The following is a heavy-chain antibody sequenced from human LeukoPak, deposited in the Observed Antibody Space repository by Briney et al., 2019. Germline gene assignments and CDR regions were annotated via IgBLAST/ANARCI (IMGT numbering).Heavy chain of an antibody. Sequence: ASVKVSCKASGYTFTSYGISWVRQAPGQGLEWMGWISAYNGNTNYAQKLQGRVTMTTDTSTSTAYMELRSLRSDDTAVYYCGRSGSYPHPTRRFDYWGQGTLVTVSS. V-gene: IGHV1-18*01. CDR2: ISAYNGNT. CDR3: GRSGSYPHPTRRFDY. CDR1: GYTFTSYG. D-gene: IGHD1-26*01. J-gene: IGHJ4*02.